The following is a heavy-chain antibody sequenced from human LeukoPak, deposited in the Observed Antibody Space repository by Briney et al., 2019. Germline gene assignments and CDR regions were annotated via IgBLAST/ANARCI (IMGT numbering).Heavy chain of an antibody. J-gene: IGHJ4*02. D-gene: IGHD2-2*01. V-gene: IGHV3-7*01. CDR2: INQDGSEK. CDR1: GFTFSSYG. Sequence: GGSLRLSCAASGFTFSSYGMHWVRQAPGKGLEWVANINQDGSEKYYVDSVKGRFTISRDNAKNSLYLQMNSLRAEDTAVYHCARPGTVVPAAIDYWGQGTLVTVSS. CDR3: ARPGTVVPAAIDY.